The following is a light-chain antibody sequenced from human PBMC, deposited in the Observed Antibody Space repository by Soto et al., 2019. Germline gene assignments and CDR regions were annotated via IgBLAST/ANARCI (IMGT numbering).Light chain of an antibody. V-gene: IGLV1-40*01. J-gene: IGLJ1*01. CDR2: GNI. CDR3: QSSDRTMSACYV. Sequence: QSVLTQPPSVSGAPGQRVTISCTGSSSNIGAGYDVHWYQQRPGTAPKLLIFGNINRPSGVPDRFSGSKSGTSASLAITGLQAEDEGDYHCQSSDRTMSACYVSGNGTEVTVL. CDR1: SSNIGAGYD.